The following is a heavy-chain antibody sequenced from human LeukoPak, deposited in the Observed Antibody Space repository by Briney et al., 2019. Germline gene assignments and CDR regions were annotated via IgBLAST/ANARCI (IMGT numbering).Heavy chain of an antibody. V-gene: IGHV4-59*05. Sequence: SETLSLTCTVSGGSISSYYWSWIRQPPGKGLEWIGSIYYSGSTYYNPSLKSRVTISVDTSKNQFSLKLSSVTAADTAVYYCARHGGTTVVTPELSFDYWGQGTLVTVSS. J-gene: IGHJ4*02. CDR1: GGSISSYY. CDR2: IYYSGST. CDR3: ARHGGTTVVTPELSFDY. D-gene: IGHD4-23*01.